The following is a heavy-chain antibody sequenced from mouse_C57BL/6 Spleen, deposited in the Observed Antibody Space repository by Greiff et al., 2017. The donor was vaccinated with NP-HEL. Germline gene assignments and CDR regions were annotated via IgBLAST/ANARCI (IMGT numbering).Heavy chain of an antibody. V-gene: IGHV5-6*01. CDR1: GFTFSSYG. Sequence: EVQLVESGGDLVKPGGSLKLSCAASGFTFSSYGMSWVRQTPDKRLEWVATISSGGSYTYYPDSVKGRFTISRDNAKNTLYLQMSSLKSEDTAMYYCARPTIVTLKGLYYFDYWGQGTTLTVSS. CDR2: ISSGGSYT. J-gene: IGHJ2*01. D-gene: IGHD2-5*01. CDR3: ARPTIVTLKGLYYFDY.